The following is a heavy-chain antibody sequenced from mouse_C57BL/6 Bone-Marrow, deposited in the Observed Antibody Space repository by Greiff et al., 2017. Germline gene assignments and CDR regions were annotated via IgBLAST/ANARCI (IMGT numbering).Heavy chain of an antibody. Sequence: EVQLVESGGGLVKPGGSLKLSCAASGFTFSSYAMSWVRQTPEKRLEWVATISDGGSYTYYPDNVKGRFTISRENAKNNLYLQMSHLKSEDTAMYYCAGTGHYFDYWGQGTTLTVSS. D-gene: IGHD4-1*01. J-gene: IGHJ2*01. CDR2: ISDGGSYT. V-gene: IGHV5-4*01. CDR3: AGTGHYFDY. CDR1: GFTFSSYA.